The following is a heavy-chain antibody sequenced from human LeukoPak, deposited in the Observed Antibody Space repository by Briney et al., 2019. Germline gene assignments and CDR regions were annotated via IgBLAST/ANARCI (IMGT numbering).Heavy chain of an antibody. CDR3: ARELAF. V-gene: IGHV3-48*02. Sequence: GGSLRLSFASFGLTTCTKPIIWVRQAPGKGLEWVSYITNTGSTTIYADSVRGRFTTSRDNVKNSLFLQMNSLRDDDTAVYFCARELAFCGQGTLVTVSS. CDR1: GLTTCTKP. CDR2: ITNTGSTT. J-gene: IGHJ5*01.